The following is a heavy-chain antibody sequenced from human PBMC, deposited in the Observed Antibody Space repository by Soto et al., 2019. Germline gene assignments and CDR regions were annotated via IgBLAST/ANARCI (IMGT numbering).Heavy chain of an antibody. CDR3: ARGPRESEWELSSMLDY. D-gene: IGHD1-26*01. Sequence: GGSLRLSCAASGFTFSIYAMHWVRQAPGKGLEWAAVISYEGRNKNYESSVKGRFTISRDNSKNTLYLQMNSLRAEDTAVYYCARGPRESEWELSSMLDYWGQGTLVTVSS. CDR1: GFTFSIYA. V-gene: IGHV3-30*04. J-gene: IGHJ4*02. CDR2: ISYEGRNK.